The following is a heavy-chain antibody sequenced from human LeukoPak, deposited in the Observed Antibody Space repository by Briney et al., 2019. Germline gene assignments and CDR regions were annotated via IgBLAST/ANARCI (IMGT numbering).Heavy chain of an antibody. V-gene: IGHV3-23*01. J-gene: IGHJ4*02. CDR1: GITFTNYA. CDR2: MSGRGVST. Sequence: QLGGSLRLSCAASGITFTNYAMSWVRQAPGKGLEWVSGMSGRGVSTYYADSVKGRFTISSDNSKNTLYLQMNSLRAEDTAIYYCAKDCNGGNCYIDYWGQGTLVTVAS. CDR3: AKDCNGGNCYIDY. D-gene: IGHD2-15*01.